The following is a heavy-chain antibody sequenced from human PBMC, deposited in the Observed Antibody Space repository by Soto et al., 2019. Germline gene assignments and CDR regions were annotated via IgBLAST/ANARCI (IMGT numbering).Heavy chain of an antibody. Sequence: GGSLRLSCAASGFTFSDYYMSWIRQAPGKGLEWVSYISSSSSYTNYADSVKGRFTISRDNAKNSLYLQMNSLRAEDAYVYYCARSPVGGSYFDYWGQGTLVTVSS. D-gene: IGHD2-2*01. CDR2: ISSSSSYT. V-gene: IGHV3-11*06. J-gene: IGHJ4*02. CDR1: GFTFSDYY. CDR3: ARSPVGGSYFDY.